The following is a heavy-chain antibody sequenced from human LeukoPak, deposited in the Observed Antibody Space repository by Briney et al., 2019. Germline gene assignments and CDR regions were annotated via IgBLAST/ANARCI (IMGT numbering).Heavy chain of an antibody. D-gene: IGHD1-14*01. Sequence: GASVKVSCKASGYTFTSYDINWVRQATGQGLEWMGWMNPNSGNTNYAQKLQGRVTMTTDTSTSTAYMELRSLRSEDTAVYYCARASDGGNRRAFDIWGQGTMVTVSS. CDR1: GYTFTSYD. V-gene: IGHV1-8*01. CDR3: ARASDGGNRRAFDI. J-gene: IGHJ3*02. CDR2: MNPNSGNT.